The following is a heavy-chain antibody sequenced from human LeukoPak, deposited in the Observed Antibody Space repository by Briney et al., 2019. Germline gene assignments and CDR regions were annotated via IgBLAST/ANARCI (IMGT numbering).Heavy chain of an antibody. CDR1: GYTFTGYY. D-gene: IGHD3-3*01. CDR2: INPNSGGT. Sequence: GASVKVSCKASGYTFTGYYMHWVRQAPGQGLEWMGWINPNSGGTNYAQKFQGRVTMTRDTSISTAYMELSRLRSDDTAVYYCARVPDTIFGVVNHAFDIWGQGTMVTVSS. CDR3: ARVPDTIFGVVNHAFDI. J-gene: IGHJ3*02. V-gene: IGHV1-2*02.